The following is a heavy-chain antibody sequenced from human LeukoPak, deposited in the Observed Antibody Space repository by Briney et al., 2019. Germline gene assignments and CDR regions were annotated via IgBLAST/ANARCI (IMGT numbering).Heavy chain of an antibody. Sequence: ASVKVSCEASGYTFTSYGISWVRQAPGQGLEWMGWISAYNGNTNYAQKLQGRVTMTTDTSTSTAYMELRSLRSDDTAVYYCARGLRITMVRGAIPYWFDPWGQGTLVTVSS. CDR3: ARGLRITMVRGAIPYWFDP. CDR2: ISAYNGNT. CDR1: GYTFTSYG. J-gene: IGHJ5*02. V-gene: IGHV1-18*01. D-gene: IGHD3-10*01.